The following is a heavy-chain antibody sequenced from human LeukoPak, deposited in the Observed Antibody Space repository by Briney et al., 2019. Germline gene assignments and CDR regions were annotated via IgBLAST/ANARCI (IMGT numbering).Heavy chain of an antibody. J-gene: IGHJ4*02. V-gene: IGHV3-23*01. D-gene: IGHD3-22*01. CDR1: GITLSNYG. CDR3: AKRGVVIRVILVGFHKEAYYFDS. CDR2: ITDRGGRT. Sequence: GGSLRLSRAVSGITLSNYGMSGVRQAPRKGQEWVAGITDRGGRTIYADSVKGRFTISRDNPKNTIYLQMNSLRAEDTAVYFCAKRGVVIRVILVGFHKEAYYFDSWGQGALVTVSS.